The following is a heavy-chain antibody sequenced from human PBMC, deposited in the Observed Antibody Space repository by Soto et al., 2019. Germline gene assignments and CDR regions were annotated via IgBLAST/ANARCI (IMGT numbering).Heavy chain of an antibody. CDR3: TTDRVVVVAATRLGRRTLDY. CDR2: IKSKTDGGTT. J-gene: IGHJ4*02. V-gene: IGHV3-15*01. D-gene: IGHD2-15*01. CDR1: GFTFINAW. Sequence: PGGSVRLSFASSGFTFINAWMSWVRQAPGKGLEWVGRIKSKTDGGTTDYAAPVKGRFTISRDDSKNTLYLQMNSLKTEDTAVYYCTTDRVVVVAATRLGRRTLDYWGQGTLVTV.